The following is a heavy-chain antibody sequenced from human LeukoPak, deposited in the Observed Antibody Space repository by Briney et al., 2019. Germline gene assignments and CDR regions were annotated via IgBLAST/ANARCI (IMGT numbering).Heavy chain of an antibody. V-gene: IGHV3-23*01. CDR1: GFSFSNYA. CDR3: AKRGVVIRVVLVGFHKEAYYFES. J-gene: IGHJ4*02. D-gene: IGHD3/OR15-3a*01. CDR2: ISDSGGST. Sequence: GGSLTLSCAASGFSFSNYAMSWVRQAPGKGLEWVAGISDSGGSTKYADSVKGRFTISRDNPKNTLFLQMNSLRAEDTAVYFCAKRGVVIRVVLVGFHKEAYYFESWGQGALVTVSS.